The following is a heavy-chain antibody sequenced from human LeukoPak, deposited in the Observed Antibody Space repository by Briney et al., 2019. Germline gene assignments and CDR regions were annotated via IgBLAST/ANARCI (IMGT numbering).Heavy chain of an antibody. V-gene: IGHV3-30-3*01. J-gene: IGHJ4*02. CDR2: ISYDGNNK. Sequence: GGSLRLSCAASRFTFSSYAMHWVRQAPGKGLEWVSMISYDGNNKYSADSVKGRFTISRDNSQNTLYLQMNSLRAEDTAVYYCVRDLLYWGQGTLVTVSS. CDR3: VRDLLY. CDR1: RFTFSSYA.